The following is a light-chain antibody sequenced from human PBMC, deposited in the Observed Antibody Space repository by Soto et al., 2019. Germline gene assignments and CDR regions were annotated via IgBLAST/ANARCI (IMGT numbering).Light chain of an antibody. CDR1: QNIGNN. V-gene: IGKV3-15*01. J-gene: IGKJ2*01. Sequence: EVVMTQSPATLSGSPGERVTLSCRASQNIGNNLAWYQQKPGQAPRLLIYDASTRATGIPARFSGGGSGTEFTLTISSLQSEDFAVYYCQQYNFWPPRYSFGQGTKLEIK. CDR3: QQYNFWPPRYS. CDR2: DAS.